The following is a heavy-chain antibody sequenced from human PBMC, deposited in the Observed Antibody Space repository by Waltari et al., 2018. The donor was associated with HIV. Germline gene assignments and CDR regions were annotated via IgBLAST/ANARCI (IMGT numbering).Heavy chain of an antibody. D-gene: IGHD1-26*01. V-gene: IGHV4-4*07. J-gene: IGHJ4*02. CDR3: ARQLGATSSRYYFDY. Sequence: QVQLQESGPGLVKPSETLSLTCTVSGGSISSYYWSWIRQPAGKGLEWIGRIYTSGSTNHNPSLKSRVTMSVDTSKNQFSLKLSSVTAADTAVYYCARQLGATSSRYYFDYWGQGTLVTVSS. CDR2: IYTSGST. CDR1: GGSISSYY.